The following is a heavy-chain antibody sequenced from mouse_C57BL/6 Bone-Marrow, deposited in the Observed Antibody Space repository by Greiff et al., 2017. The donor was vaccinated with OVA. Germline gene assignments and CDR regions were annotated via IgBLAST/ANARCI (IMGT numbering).Heavy chain of an antibody. D-gene: IGHD3-2*02. CDR2: IGPENGDT. V-gene: IGHV14-4*01. CDR1: GFNIKDYY. Sequence: EVQLQQSGAELVRPGASVKLSCTASGFNIKDYYMHWVKQRPEKGLEWIGWIGPENGDTEYASKFQGKATITEDTASNTAYLQLSSLTAEDTAVYYCTSRDSSGPWFAYWGQGTLVTVSA. J-gene: IGHJ3*01. CDR3: TSRDSSGPWFAY.